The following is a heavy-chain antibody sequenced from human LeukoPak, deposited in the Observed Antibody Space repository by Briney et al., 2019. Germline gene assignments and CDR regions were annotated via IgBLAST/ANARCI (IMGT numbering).Heavy chain of an antibody. CDR3: SRSQFDY. CDR2: ISGDGTIK. Sequence: GGSLRLSCEPSGFPFSRYWMLWVRQAPGKGLVWVSRISGDGTIKTYADFVRGRFTISRDNTKNILYLQMNSLKVEDTAIYFCSRSQFDYWGQGGLVTASS. CDR1: GFPFSRYW. V-gene: IGHV3-74*03. J-gene: IGHJ4*02.